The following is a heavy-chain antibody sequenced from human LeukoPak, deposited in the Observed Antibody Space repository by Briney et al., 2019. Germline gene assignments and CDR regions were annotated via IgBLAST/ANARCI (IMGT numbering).Heavy chain of an antibody. V-gene: IGHV4-39*07. J-gene: IGHJ4*02. Sequence: SETLSLTCTISGGSISSSIYYWGWIRQPPGKGLEWIGGIYYSGSTYYNPSLKSRVTISVDTSKNQFSLRLSSVTAADTAVYYCAREPGAGFDYWGQGTLVTVSS. CDR3: AREPGAGFDY. CDR2: IYYSGST. D-gene: IGHD1-26*01. CDR1: GGSISSSIYY.